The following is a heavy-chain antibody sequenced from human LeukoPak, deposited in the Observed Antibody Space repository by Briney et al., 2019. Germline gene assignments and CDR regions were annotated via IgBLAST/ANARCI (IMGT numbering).Heavy chain of an antibody. D-gene: IGHD4-17*01. CDR2: ISGSGGST. CDR1: GCIFSSYA. J-gene: IGHJ6*02. Sequence: GGSLRLSCAASGCIFSSYAMSWVRQAPGKGLEWVSAISGSGGSTYYADSVKGRFTISRDNSKNTLYLQMNSLRAEDTAVYYCAKGEATVTTGEQGYYYYYGMDVWGQGTTVTVSS. CDR3: AKGEATVTTGEQGYYYYYGMDV. V-gene: IGHV3-23*01.